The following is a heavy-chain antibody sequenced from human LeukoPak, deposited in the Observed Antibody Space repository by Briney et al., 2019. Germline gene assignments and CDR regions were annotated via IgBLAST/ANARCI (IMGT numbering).Heavy chain of an antibody. J-gene: IGHJ4*02. CDR2: INHSGST. CDR3: ARDRDGEGYFDY. D-gene: IGHD2-21*01. Sequence: SETLSLTCAVYGGSFSGYYWSWIRQPPGKGLEWIGEINHSGSTNYNPSLKSRVTISVDTSKNQFSLKLSSVTAADTAVYYCARDRDGEGYFDYWGQGTLVTVSS. CDR1: GGSFSGYY. V-gene: IGHV4-34*01.